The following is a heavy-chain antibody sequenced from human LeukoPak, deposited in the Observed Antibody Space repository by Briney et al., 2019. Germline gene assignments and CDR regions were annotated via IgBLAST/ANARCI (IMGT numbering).Heavy chain of an antibody. Sequence: GGSLRLSCAASGFTFSSYVMSWVRQAPGKGLEWVSTISGSGGSTYYADSVKGRFTIFRDNPKNTLSLQMDSLRAEDTAVYYCAKGSAYADFWGQGTLVTVSS. CDR2: ISGSGGST. J-gene: IGHJ4*02. CDR3: AKGSAYADF. CDR1: GFTFSSYV. V-gene: IGHV3-23*01. D-gene: IGHD3-3*01.